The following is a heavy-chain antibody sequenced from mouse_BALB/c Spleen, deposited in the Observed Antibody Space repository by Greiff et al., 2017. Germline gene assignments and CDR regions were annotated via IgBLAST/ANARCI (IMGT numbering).Heavy chain of an antibody. CDR3: ARRGNHGAMDY. Sequence: EVKLVESGGGLVQPGGSLKLSCAASGFTFSSYTMSWVRQTPEKRLEWVAYISNGGGSTYYPDTVKGRFTISRDNAKNTLYLQMSSLKSEDTAMYYCARRGNHGAMDYWGQGTSVTVSS. D-gene: IGHD2-1*01. CDR1: GFTFSSYT. V-gene: IGHV5-12-2*01. J-gene: IGHJ4*01. CDR2: ISNGGGST.